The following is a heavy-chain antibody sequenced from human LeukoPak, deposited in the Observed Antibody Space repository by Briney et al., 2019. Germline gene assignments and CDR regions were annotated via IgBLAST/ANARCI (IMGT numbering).Heavy chain of an antibody. CDR2: IVPILGIA. J-gene: IGHJ4*02. CDR3: ARDPPLIAVAGNDY. D-gene: IGHD6-19*01. V-gene: IGHV1-69*04. CDR1: GGTFSSYA. Sequence: SVKVSCKASGGTFSSYAISWVRQAPGQGLEWMGRIVPILGIANYAQKFQGRVTITADKSTSTAYMELSSLRSEDTAVYYCARDPPLIAVAGNDYWGQGTLVTVSS.